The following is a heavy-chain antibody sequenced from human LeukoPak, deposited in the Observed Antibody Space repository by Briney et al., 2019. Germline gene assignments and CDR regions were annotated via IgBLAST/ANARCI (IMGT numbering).Heavy chain of an antibody. CDR3: ARAIWFGESTFDY. V-gene: IGHV4-39*07. CDR2: IYYSGST. Sequence: PSETLSLTCTVSGGSISSSSYYWGWIRQPPGKGLEWIGSIYYSGSTYYNPSLKSRVTISVDTSKNQFSLKLSSVTAADTAVYYCARAIWFGESTFDYWGQGTLVTVSS. D-gene: IGHD3-10*01. J-gene: IGHJ4*02. CDR1: GGSISSSSYY.